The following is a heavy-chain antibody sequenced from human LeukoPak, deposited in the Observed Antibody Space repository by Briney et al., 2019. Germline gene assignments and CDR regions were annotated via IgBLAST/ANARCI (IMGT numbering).Heavy chain of an antibody. Sequence: GASVKVSCKASGYTVTSYYMHWVRQAPGQGLEWMGILNPSGGSSSYAQKFQGRATLTRATSTSTVYMELSSLRSEDTAVYYCVRGQGTAMVDYWGQGTLVTVSS. CDR2: LNPSGGSS. CDR1: GYTVTSYY. CDR3: VRGQGTAMVDY. V-gene: IGHV1-46*01. D-gene: IGHD5-18*01. J-gene: IGHJ4*02.